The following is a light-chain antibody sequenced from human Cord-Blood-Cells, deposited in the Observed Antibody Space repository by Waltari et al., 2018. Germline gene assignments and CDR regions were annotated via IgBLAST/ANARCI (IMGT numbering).Light chain of an antibody. CDR3: QQYNSYST. Sequence: DIQMTQSPSTLSASVGDRVTITCRASQSISSWLAWYQQKPGKAPKLLIYKASSLESGVPSRFSGSGSGTEFTLTISSLQPDDFATYYCQQYNSYSTFGQWTKVETK. CDR1: QSISSW. V-gene: IGKV1-5*03. CDR2: KAS. J-gene: IGKJ1*01.